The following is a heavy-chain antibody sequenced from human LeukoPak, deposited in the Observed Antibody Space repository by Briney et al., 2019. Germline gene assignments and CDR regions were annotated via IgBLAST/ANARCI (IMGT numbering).Heavy chain of an antibody. CDR3: ARDLLNEGNHLDY. J-gene: IGHJ4*02. D-gene: IGHD4-23*01. V-gene: IGHV4-30-4*01. CDR1: GGSISSGDYY. CDR2: IYYSGST. Sequence: SQTLSLTCTVSGGSISSGDYYWSWIRQPPGKGLEWIGYIYYSGSTYYNPSLKSRVTISVDTSKNQFTLKLSSVTAADTAVYYCARDLLNEGNHLDYWGQGTLVTVSS.